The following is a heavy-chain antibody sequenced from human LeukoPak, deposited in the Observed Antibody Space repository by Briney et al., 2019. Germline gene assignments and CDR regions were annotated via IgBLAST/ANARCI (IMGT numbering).Heavy chain of an antibody. Sequence: ASVKVSCKASGYTFTSYDINWVRQATGQGLEWMGWMNPNSGNTGYAQKFQGRVTMTRNTSISTAYMELSSLRSEDTAVYYCARVRYDFWSNYYRRHYFDYWGQGTLVTVSS. CDR1: GYTFTSYD. CDR2: MNPNSGNT. V-gene: IGHV1-8*01. CDR3: ARVRYDFWSNYYRRHYFDY. J-gene: IGHJ4*02. D-gene: IGHD3-3*01.